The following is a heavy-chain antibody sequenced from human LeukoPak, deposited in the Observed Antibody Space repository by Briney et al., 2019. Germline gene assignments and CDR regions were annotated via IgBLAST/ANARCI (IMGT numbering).Heavy chain of an antibody. CDR3: ARYSYGFEWFDP. Sequence: GGSLRLSCAASGFTFSSYAMSWVRQAPGKGLEWVSAISGSGGSTYYADSVKGRFTISRDNAKNSLYLQMNSLRAEDTAVYYCARYSYGFEWFDPWGQGTLVTVSS. CDR1: GFTFSSYA. J-gene: IGHJ5*02. D-gene: IGHD5-18*01. CDR2: ISGSGGST. V-gene: IGHV3-23*01.